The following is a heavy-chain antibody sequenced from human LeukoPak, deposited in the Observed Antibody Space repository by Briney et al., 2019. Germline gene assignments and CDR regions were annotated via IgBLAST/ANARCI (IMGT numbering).Heavy chain of an antibody. D-gene: IGHD3-22*01. Sequence: SVKVSCKASGGTFSSYAISWVRQAPGQGLEWMGRIIPIFGTPNYAQKFQGRVTITTDESTSTADMELSSLRSEDTAVYYCARVPIYYDSSGYYPWGQGTLVTVSS. J-gene: IGHJ5*02. CDR3: ARVPIYYDSSGYYP. CDR1: GGTFSSYA. V-gene: IGHV1-69*05. CDR2: IIPIFGTP.